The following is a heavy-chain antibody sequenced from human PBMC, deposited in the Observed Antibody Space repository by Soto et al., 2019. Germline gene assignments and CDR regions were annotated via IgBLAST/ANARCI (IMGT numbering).Heavy chain of an antibody. CDR1: GYTFTGYY. CDR2: INPNTGVT. V-gene: IGHV1-2*02. CDR3: ARGFPNYDSSGHC. D-gene: IGHD3-22*01. J-gene: IGHJ4*02. Sequence: ASVKVSCKASGYTFTGYYIHWVRQAPGEGRECIGWINPNTGVTKNSQKFQGRVTMTRDTSISTGYMELSRLRSDDTAIYYWARGFPNYDSSGHCWGRGTLVTVAS.